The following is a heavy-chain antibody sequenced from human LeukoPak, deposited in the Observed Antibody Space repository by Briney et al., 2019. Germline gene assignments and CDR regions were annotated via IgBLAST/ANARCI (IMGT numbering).Heavy chain of an antibody. Sequence: PSETLSLTCTVSGYSISSGYYWGWIRQPPGKGLEWIGSIYHSGSTYYNPSLKSRVTISVDTSKNQFSLKLSSVTAADTAVYYCARAQDYYDSSGYYYRHWGQGTLVTVSS. J-gene: IGHJ4*02. V-gene: IGHV4-38-2*02. CDR1: GYSISSGYY. CDR3: ARAQDYYDSSGYYYRH. CDR2: IYHSGST. D-gene: IGHD3-22*01.